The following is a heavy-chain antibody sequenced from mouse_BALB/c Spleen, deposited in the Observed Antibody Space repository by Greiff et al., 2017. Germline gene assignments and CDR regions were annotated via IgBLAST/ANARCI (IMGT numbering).Heavy chain of an antibody. Sequence: EVKVVESGGGLVKPGGSLKLSCAASGFTFSSYAMSWVRQSPEKRLEWVAEISSGGSYTYYPDTVTGRFTISRDNAKNTLYLEMSSLRSEDTAMYYCARVPSKYGKQAWFAYWGQGTLVTVSA. CDR1: GFTFSSYA. V-gene: IGHV5-9-4*01. CDR2: ISSGGSYT. D-gene: IGHD2-10*02. J-gene: IGHJ3*01. CDR3: ARVPSKYGKQAWFAY.